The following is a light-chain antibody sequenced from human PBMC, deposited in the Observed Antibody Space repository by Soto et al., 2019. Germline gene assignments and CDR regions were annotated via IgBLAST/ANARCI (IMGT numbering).Light chain of an antibody. J-gene: IGKJ1*01. Sequence: ALRMTQSPSSLSASTGDRVTITCRASQGISSYLAWYQQKPGKAPKLLIYAASTLQSGVPSRFSCSGSGTDFTLTISCLQSEDFATYYCQQYYSYPTFGQGTKVEIK. V-gene: IGKV1-8*01. CDR3: QQYYSYPT. CDR1: QGISSY. CDR2: AAS.